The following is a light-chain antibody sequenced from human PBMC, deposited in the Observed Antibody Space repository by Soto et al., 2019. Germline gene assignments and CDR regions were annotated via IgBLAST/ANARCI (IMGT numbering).Light chain of an antibody. CDR1: QSISSSF. Sequence: EIVLTQSPGTLSLSPGERATLSCRASQSISSSFLAWYQQKPGQAPRLLIYGASSRATGIPDRFSGTGSETDFTLTISRLEPEDFAVYYCQQYDNSLITFGQGTRLEI. J-gene: IGKJ5*01. CDR3: QQYDNSLIT. V-gene: IGKV3-20*01. CDR2: GAS.